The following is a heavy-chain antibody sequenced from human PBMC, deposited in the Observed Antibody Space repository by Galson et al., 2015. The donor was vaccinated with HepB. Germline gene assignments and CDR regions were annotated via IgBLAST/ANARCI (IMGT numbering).Heavy chain of an antibody. D-gene: IGHD2-2*01. CDR2: ISSSSSTT. J-gene: IGHJ6*02. V-gene: IGHV3-48*04. CDR3: VWGLGYCSSTSCYDPGYYGMDV. Sequence: SLRLSCAASGFTFSSYGMNWARQAPGKGLEWVSYISSSSSTTYYADSVKGRFTISRDNAKKSLWLQMNSLRVEDTAVYYCVWGLGYCSSTSCYDPGYYGMDVSGQGTTVTASS. CDR1: GFTFSSYG.